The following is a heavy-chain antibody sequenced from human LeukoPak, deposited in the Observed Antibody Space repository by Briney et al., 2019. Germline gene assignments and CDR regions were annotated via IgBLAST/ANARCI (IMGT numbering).Heavy chain of an antibody. J-gene: IGHJ4*02. CDR3: ARERIDYGDRRGFDY. D-gene: IGHD4-17*01. V-gene: IGHV1-46*01. CDR1: GYTFTSYY. Sequence: ASVKVSCKASGYTFTSYYMHWVRQAPGQGLEWMGIISPSGGSTSYAQKFQGRVTMTRDTSTSTVYMELSSLRSEDTAVYYCARERIDYGDRRGFDYWGQGTLVTVSS. CDR2: ISPSGGST.